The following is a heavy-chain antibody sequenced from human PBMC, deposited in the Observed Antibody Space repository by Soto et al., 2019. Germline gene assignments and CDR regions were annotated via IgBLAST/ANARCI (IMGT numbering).Heavy chain of an antibody. Sequence: SETLSLTCTVSGGSISSGGYYWSWIRQHPGKGLEWIGYIYYSGCTYYNPSLKSRVTISVDTSKNQFSLKLSSVTAADTAVYYCAREDDSSGANWFDPWGQGTLVTVSS. J-gene: IGHJ5*02. V-gene: IGHV4-31*03. D-gene: IGHD3-22*01. CDR1: GGSISSGGYY. CDR2: IYYSGCT. CDR3: AREDDSSGANWFDP.